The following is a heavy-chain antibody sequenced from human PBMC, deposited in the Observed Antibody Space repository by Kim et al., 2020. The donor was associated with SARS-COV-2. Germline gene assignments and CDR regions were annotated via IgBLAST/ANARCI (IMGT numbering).Heavy chain of an antibody. CDR3: VKGPLVHLYYFDY. CDR1: GFTFSSYA. CDR2: ISGSGGST. D-gene: IGHD6-13*01. Sequence: GGSLRLSCAASGFTFSSYAMSWVRQAPGKGLEWVSAISGSGGSTYYADSVKGRFTISRDNSKNTLYLQMNSLRAEDTAVYYCVKGPLVHLYYFDYWGQGTLVTVSS. J-gene: IGHJ4*02. V-gene: IGHV3-23*01.